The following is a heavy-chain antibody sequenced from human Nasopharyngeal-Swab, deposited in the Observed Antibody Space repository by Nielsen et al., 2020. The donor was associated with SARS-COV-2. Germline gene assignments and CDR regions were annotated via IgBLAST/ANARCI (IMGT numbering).Heavy chain of an antibody. CDR1: GFTFRNYW. J-gene: IGHJ5*02. V-gene: IGHV3-74*01. Sequence: GESLKISCAASGFTFRNYWMHWVRQAPGKGLEWVSRSNEDGSITSYADSVKGRFAISRDNAKNTLYLQMNSLRAEDTAFYYCAKDIFCATMSCSTSGFDPWGQGTLVTVSS. CDR2: SNEDGSIT. CDR3: AKDIFCATMSCSTSGFDP. D-gene: IGHD3-22*01.